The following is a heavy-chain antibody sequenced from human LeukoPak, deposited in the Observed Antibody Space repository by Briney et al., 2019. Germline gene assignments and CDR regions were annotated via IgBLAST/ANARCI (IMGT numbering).Heavy chain of an antibody. Sequence: GSLRLSCAASGFTFSACTMNWVRQAPGKGLEWVSSITTTSTFYADSVKGRFTISRDNAKNSLYLQMNSLRVEDTAVYYCARGTSPFLTDFDYWGQGNLVTVSS. D-gene: IGHD3-9*01. V-gene: IGHV3-21*01. J-gene: IGHJ4*02. CDR3: ARGTSPFLTDFDY. CDR1: GFTFSACT. CDR2: ITTTSTF.